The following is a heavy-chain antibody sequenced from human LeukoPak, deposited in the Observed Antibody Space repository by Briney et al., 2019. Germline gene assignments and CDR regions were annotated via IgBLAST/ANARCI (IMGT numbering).Heavy chain of an antibody. J-gene: IGHJ5*02. D-gene: IGHD5-18*01. Sequence: PGRSLRLSCAASGFTFSSYSMNWVRQAPGKGLEWVSSITSSSTYIYYADSVKGRFTISRDNAKNSLYLQMNSLKTEDTAVYYCARDSSIQSLDPWGQGTLVTVSS. CDR2: ITSSSTYI. CDR1: GFTFSSYS. CDR3: ARDSSIQSLDP. V-gene: IGHV3-21*01.